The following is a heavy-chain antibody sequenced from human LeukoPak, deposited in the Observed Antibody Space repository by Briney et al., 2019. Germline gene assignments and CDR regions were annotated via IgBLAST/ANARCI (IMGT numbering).Heavy chain of an antibody. CDR2: ISGSSSSI. D-gene: IGHD5-12*01. CDR1: GFTFSSYT. CDR3: ARGGGYDLGNWFDP. J-gene: IGHJ5*02. V-gene: IGHV3-48*02. Sequence: PGGSLRLSCAASGFTFSSYTMNWVRQTPGKGLEWLSHISGSSSSIYYADSVKGRFTISRDNAKNSLYLQMNSLSDEDTAVYYCARGGGYDLGNWFDPWGQGTLVTVSS.